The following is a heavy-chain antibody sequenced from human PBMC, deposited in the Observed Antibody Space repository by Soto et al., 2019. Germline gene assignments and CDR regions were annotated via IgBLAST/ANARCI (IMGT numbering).Heavy chain of an antibody. Sequence: GGSLRLSCAASGFTLSNAWMSWVRQAPGKGLEWVGRIKSKTDGGTTDYAAPVKGRFTISRDDSKNTLYLQMNSLKTEDTAVYYCTTLYDYVWGSYRMDYYGMDVWGQGTTVTVSS. J-gene: IGHJ6*02. CDR2: IKSKTDGGTT. CDR1: GFTLSNAW. V-gene: IGHV3-15*01. CDR3: TTLYDYVWGSYRMDYYGMDV. D-gene: IGHD3-16*02.